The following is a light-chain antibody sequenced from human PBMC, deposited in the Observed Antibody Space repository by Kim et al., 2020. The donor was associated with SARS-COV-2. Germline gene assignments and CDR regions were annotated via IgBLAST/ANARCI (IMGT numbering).Light chain of an antibody. J-gene: IGLJ3*02. CDR3: QVWDSTTVHWV. CDR1: NIGNER. V-gene: IGLV3-21*04. Sequence: SYELTQPPSVSVAPGETARIPCGGFNIGNERVHWYQQKTGQAPVLVIYYDSHRPSGIPDRISASNSGNTATLTISRVEAGDEADYYCQVWDSTTVHWVFGGGTQLTVL. CDR2: YDS.